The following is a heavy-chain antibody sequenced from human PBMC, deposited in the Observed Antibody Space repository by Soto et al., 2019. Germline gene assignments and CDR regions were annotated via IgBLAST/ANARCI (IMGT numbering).Heavy chain of an antibody. D-gene: IGHD3-10*01. CDR3: ARVEWFGELPRGWFDP. V-gene: IGHV1-18*01. Sequence: ASVKVSCKASGYTFTSYGISWVRQAPGQGLEWMGWISAYNGNTNYAQKLQGRVTMTTDTSTSTAYMELRSLRSDDTAVYYCARVEWFGELPRGWFDPWGQGTLVTVSS. CDR2: ISAYNGNT. J-gene: IGHJ5*02. CDR1: GYTFTSYG.